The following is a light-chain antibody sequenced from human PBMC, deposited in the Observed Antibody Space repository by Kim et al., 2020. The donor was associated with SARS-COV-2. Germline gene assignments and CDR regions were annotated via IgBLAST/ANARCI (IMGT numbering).Light chain of an antibody. CDR3: QQYGNSPQT. CDR2: GAS. J-gene: IGKJ1*01. Sequence: EIVLTQSPGTLSLSPGERATLSCRASQSVTNNYLAWYQQKPGQAPRLLIYGASGRATGIPERFSGSGSGTDFTLTVNRLEPEDFAVYYCQQYGNSPQTFGQGTKVDIK. V-gene: IGKV3-20*01. CDR1: QSVTNNY.